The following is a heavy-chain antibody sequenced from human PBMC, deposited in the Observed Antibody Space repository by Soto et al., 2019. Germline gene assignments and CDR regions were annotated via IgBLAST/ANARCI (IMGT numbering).Heavy chain of an antibody. CDR3: AREIAAAGMFDY. Sequence: GASLKVSCKASGHTFTSYGISWVRQAPGQGLEWMGWISAYNGNTNYAQKLQGRVTMTTDTSTSTAYMELRSLRSDDTAVYYCAREIAAAGMFDYWGQGTLVTVSS. D-gene: IGHD6-13*01. J-gene: IGHJ4*02. CDR2: ISAYNGNT. CDR1: GHTFTSYG. V-gene: IGHV1-18*01.